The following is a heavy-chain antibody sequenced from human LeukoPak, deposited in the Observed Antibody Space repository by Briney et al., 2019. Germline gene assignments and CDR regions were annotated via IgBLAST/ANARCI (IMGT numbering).Heavy chain of an antibody. Sequence: PSQTLSLTCTVSGGSISSGGYYWSWIRQHPGKGLEWIGYIYYSGSTYYNPSLKSRVTISVDTSKNQFSLKLSSVTAADTAVYYCARVPIVVVPAATSPFNYYYYGMDVWGQETTVTVSS. CDR1: GGSISSGGYY. D-gene: IGHD2-2*01. V-gene: IGHV4-31*03. CDR3: ARVPIVVVPAATSPFNYYYYGMDV. CDR2: IYYSGST. J-gene: IGHJ6*02.